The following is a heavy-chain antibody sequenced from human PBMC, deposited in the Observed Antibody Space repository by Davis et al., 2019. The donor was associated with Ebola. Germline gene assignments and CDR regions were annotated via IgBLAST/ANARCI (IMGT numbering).Heavy chain of an antibody. CDR2: IRYDGSNK. V-gene: IGHV3-30*02. J-gene: IGHJ5*02. Sequence: PGGSLRLSCAASGFTFSSYGMHWVRQAPGKGLEWVAFIRYDGSNKYYADSVKGRFTISRDNSKNTLYLQMNSLRAEDTAVYYCAKRTREVNWFDPWGQGTLVTVSS. CDR1: GFTFSSYG. D-gene: IGHD4-23*01. CDR3: AKRTREVNWFDP.